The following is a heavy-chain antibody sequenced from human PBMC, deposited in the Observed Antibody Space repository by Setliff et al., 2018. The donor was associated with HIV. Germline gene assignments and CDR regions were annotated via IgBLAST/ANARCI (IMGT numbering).Heavy chain of an antibody. CDR2: MHNSGST. D-gene: IGHD3-22*01. Sequence: SETLSLTCTVSGDSISSSAYYWGWIRQPPGKGLEWIGSMHNSGSTYYNPSVKSRVTISVDTSKNQLSLKLNSVTAADTAVYSCARVWPDGSGYSWFDPWGQGTLVTVSS. CDR3: ARVWPDGSGYSWFDP. CDR1: GDSISSSAYY. J-gene: IGHJ5*02. V-gene: IGHV4-39*07.